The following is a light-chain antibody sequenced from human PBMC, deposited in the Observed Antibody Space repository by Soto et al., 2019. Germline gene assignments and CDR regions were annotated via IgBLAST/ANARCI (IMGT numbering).Light chain of an antibody. CDR1: SSDVGSYNY. V-gene: IGLV2-14*01. J-gene: IGLJ3*02. Sequence: QSALTQPAFVSGSPGQSITISCTGTSSDVGSYNYVSWYQEHPGKAPKLMIYGVSNRPLGVSSRFSGSKSGNTASLTISGLQADDEADYYCSSYTSSMALVFGGGTKLTVL. CDR2: GVS. CDR3: SSYTSSMALV.